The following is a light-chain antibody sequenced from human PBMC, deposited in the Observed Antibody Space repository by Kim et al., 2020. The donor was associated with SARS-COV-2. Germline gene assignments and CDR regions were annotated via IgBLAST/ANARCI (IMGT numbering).Light chain of an antibody. V-gene: IGKV3-11*01. CDR1: QSVGTY. Sequence: VVRQSPATLSLSPGERATLSCRASQSVGTYLAWYQQKHGHAPRLLLYDASKRATSITASFRGSGSDTAFTLTIGTLEPEDSAVYYCHHRCNFGEGTRLEIK. CDR2: DAS. CDR3: HHRCN. J-gene: IGKJ5*01.